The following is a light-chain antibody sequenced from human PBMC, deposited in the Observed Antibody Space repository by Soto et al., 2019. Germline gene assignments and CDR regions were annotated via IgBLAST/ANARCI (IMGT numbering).Light chain of an antibody. J-gene: IGLJ2*01. CDR2: DNH. Sequence: QSVLTQPPSVSAAPGQKVTISFSGSSSNIGNNYVSWYQQLPGTAPKLLIYDNHKRPSGIPDRFSGSKSGTSATLGITGLQTGDEADYYCGTWDSSLSAGVFGGGTKLTVL. CDR3: GTWDSSLSAGV. V-gene: IGLV1-51*01. CDR1: SSNIGNNY.